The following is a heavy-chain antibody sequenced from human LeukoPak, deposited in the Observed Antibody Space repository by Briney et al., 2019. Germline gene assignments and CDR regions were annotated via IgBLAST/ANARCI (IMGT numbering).Heavy chain of an antibody. CDR3: ARLTVVTATRSLDY. CDR1: GLSITSYS. D-gene: IGHD2-21*02. Sequence: GGSLRLSYAASGLSITSYSMNWVRQAPGKGLEGVSHISSSSTTIDYADSVKGRFTISRDNAKNSLYLKMNSLRDEDTAVYYCARLTVVTATRSLDYWGQGTLVTVSS. J-gene: IGHJ4*02. V-gene: IGHV3-48*02. CDR2: ISSSSTTI.